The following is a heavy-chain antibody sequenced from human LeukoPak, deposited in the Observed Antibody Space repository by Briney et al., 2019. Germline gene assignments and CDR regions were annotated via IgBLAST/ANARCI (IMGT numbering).Heavy chain of an antibody. D-gene: IGHD6-19*01. V-gene: IGHV3-66*01. CDR1: GFTGSDNY. J-gene: IGHJ6*02. Sequence: PGGSLRLSCAASGFTGSDNYMSWVRQAPGKGLEWVSTVYSGGLTYYADPVKGRFTISRDNSKNTLYLQMSSLRAEDTAVYYCVRDRWPGLGDFWGQGTTVTVSS. CDR3: VRDRWPGLGDF. CDR2: VYSGGLT.